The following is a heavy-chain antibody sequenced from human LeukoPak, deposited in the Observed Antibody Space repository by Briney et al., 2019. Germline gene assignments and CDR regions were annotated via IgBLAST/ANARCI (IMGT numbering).Heavy chain of an antibody. J-gene: IGHJ3*02. CDR1: GYTFGTHW. CDR3: ARDYYDSSGYYPDAFDI. V-gene: IGHV1-46*01. CDR2: INPSGDFR. D-gene: IGHD3-22*01. Sequence: GASVKVSCKASGYTFGTHWMHLVRQAPGQGLEWMGIINPSGDFRSYAQKFKGRVTVTRDMSTRTVYMELSDLRPDDTAVYYCARDYYDSSGYYPDAFDIWGQGTMVTVSS.